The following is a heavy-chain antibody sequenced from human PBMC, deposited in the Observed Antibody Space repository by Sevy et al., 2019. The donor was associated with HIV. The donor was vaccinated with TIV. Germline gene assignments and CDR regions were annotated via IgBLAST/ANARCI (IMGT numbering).Heavy chain of an antibody. CDR1: EFTFSSYV. CDR2: ISYDGSNK. Sequence: GGSLRLSCAASEFTFSSYVMHWVRQAPGKGLEWVAAISYDGSNKYYADSVKGRFTISRDDSKNTLFLQMNSLRAEDTAVYYCSKDRGYSSVGVSRGMDVWGQGTTVTVSS. V-gene: IGHV3-30*18. D-gene: IGHD6-19*01. J-gene: IGHJ6*02. CDR3: SKDRGYSSVGVSRGMDV.